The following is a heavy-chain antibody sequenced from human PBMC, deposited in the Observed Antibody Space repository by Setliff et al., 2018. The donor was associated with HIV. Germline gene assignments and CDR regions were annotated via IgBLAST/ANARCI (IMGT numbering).Heavy chain of an antibody. D-gene: IGHD3-22*01. CDR2: INPSGGST. V-gene: IGHV1-46*01. CDR3: ARCYYDSSGPTDAFDI. J-gene: IGHJ3*02. CDR1: GYTFTDYY. Sequence: ASVKVSCKASGYTFTDYYMHWVRQAPGQGLEWMGIINPSGGSTTYAQKFQGRVTMTRDTSTSTVYMELSSLRSEDTAVYYCARCYYDSSGPTDAFDIWGQGTVVTVSS.